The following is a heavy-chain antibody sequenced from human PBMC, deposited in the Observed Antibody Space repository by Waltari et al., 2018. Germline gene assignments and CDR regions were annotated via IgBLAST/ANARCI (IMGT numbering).Heavy chain of an antibody. V-gene: IGHV3-23*03. J-gene: IGHJ3*02. CDR2: IYSGGST. D-gene: IGHD3-22*01. CDR3: AKDPYDSSGYDAFDI. Sequence: EVQLLESGGGLVQPGGSLRLSCAASGFTFSSYAMSWVRQAPGKGLEWVSVIYSGGSTYYADSVKGRFTISRDNSKNTLYLQMNSLRAEDTAVYYCAKDPYDSSGYDAFDIWGQGTMVTVSS. CDR1: GFTFSSYA.